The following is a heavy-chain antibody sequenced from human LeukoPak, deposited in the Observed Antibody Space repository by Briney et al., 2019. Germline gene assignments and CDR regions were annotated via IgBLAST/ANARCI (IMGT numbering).Heavy chain of an antibody. CDR1: GFTFTNYN. CDR2: ISSSSTTM. CDR3: ARSFDS. J-gene: IGHJ5*01. Sequence: GGSLRLSCVASGFTFTNYNMNWVRQAPGKRLEWVSQISSSSTTMYYADSVKGQFTISRDNAKNSLYLQMSSLRDEDTAIYYCARSFDSWGQGTLVTVAS. V-gene: IGHV3-48*02.